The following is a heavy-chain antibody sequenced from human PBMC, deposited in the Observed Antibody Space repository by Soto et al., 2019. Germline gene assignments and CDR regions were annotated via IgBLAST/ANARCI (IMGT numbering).Heavy chain of an antibody. D-gene: IGHD3-10*01. J-gene: IGHJ6*02. V-gene: IGHV4-34*01. CDR2: INHSGST. CDR3: ARVSGIYYNGMDV. CDR1: GGSFSGYY. Sequence: PSETLSLTCAVYGGSFSGYYWSWIRQPPGKGLEWIGEINHSGSTNYNPSLKSRVTISVDTSKNQFSLKLSSVTAADTAVYYCARVSGIYYNGMDVWGQGTTVTVSS.